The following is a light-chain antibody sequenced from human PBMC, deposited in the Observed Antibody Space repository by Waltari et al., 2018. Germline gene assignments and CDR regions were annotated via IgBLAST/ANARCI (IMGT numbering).Light chain of an antibody. V-gene: IGLV3-25*03. Sequence: FQLTQSPSVSVSPGQTARITCSGSDLPNQYSYWYQQKPGQAPVLIIFKDIERPSGIPERFSASRSVTVVTLTINGVLAEDEADYYCQATDSRVFGGGTKLTV. CDR2: KDI. CDR1: DLPNQY. J-gene: IGLJ2*01. CDR3: QATDSRV.